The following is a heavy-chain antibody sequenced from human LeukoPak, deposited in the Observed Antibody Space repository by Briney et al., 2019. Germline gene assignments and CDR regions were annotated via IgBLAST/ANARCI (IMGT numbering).Heavy chain of an antibody. J-gene: IGHJ4*02. Sequence: ASVTVSCKASGYTFTSYGISWVRQAPGQGLEWMGWISAYNGNTNYAQKLQGRVTMTTDTSTSTAYMELRSLRSDDTAVYYCARDLAAAGSSYSSGWYLGYYFDYWGQGTLVTVS. CDR2: ISAYNGNT. CDR3: ARDLAAAGSSYSSGWYLGYYFDY. CDR1: GYTFTSYG. V-gene: IGHV1-18*01. D-gene: IGHD6-19*01.